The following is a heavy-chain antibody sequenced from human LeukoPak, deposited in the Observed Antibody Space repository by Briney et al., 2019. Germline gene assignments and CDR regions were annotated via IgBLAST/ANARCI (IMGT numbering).Heavy chain of an antibody. Sequence: SQALSLSCTVSGGSISSGGYYWSWIRQHPGKGLEWIGYIYYSGSTYYNPSLKSRVTISVDTSKNQFSLKLSSVTAADTAVYYCARDRGNTVTTPLGWFDPWGQGTLVTVSS. J-gene: IGHJ5*02. D-gene: IGHD4-17*01. CDR2: IYYSGST. V-gene: IGHV4-31*03. CDR3: ARDRGNTVTTPLGWFDP. CDR1: GGSISSGGYY.